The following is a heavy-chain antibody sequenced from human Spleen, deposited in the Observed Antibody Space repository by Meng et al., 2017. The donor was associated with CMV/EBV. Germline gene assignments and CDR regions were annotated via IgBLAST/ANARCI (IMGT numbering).Heavy chain of an antibody. J-gene: IGHJ4*02. CDR3: ASTFEAGP. V-gene: IGHV3-11*03. D-gene: IGHD6-19*01. CDR1: GFTFSDYY. CDR2: ISSSSSYT. Sequence: GGGWVQPGGALGLSWPAHGFTFSDYYMGCIRQAPGKGLEWVSYISSSSSYTNYADSVKGRFTISRDNAKNSLYLQMNSLRAEDTAVYYCASTFEAGPWGQGTLVTVSS.